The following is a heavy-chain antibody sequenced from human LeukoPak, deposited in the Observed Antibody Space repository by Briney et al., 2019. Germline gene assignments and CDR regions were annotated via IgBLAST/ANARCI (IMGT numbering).Heavy chain of an antibody. CDR2: FYYTGST. D-gene: IGHD3-22*01. CDR3: VREAHSGYYRSDAFDI. Sequence: SETLSLTCTVSGGSISSHYWSWIRQPPGKGLEWIGYFYYTGSTNYNPSLKSRVTMSLDTSKNQFSLMLSSVTAADTAVYYCVREAHSGYYRSDAFDIWGQGTMVTVSS. J-gene: IGHJ3*02. CDR1: GGSISSHY. V-gene: IGHV4-59*11.